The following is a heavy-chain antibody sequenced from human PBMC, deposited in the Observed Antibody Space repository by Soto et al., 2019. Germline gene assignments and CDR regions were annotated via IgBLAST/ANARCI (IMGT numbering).Heavy chain of an antibody. V-gene: IGHV1-18*01. D-gene: IGHD3-3*01. J-gene: IGHJ6*02. CDR2: ISAYNGNT. CDR1: GYTFTSYG. CDR3: ARDDFWSGYYRDNYYGMDV. Sequence: ASVKVSCKASGYTFTSYGISWVRQAPGQGLEWMGWISAYNGNTNYAQKLQGRVTMTTDTSTSTAYMELRSLRSDDTAVYSCARDDFWSGYYRDNYYGMDVWGQGTTGTVAS.